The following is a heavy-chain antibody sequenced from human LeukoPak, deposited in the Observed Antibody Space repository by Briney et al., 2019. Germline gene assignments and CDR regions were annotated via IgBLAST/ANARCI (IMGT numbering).Heavy chain of an antibody. Sequence: PGGSLRLSCTASGFTFGDYAMSWVRQAPGKGLEWVGFIRSKAYGGTTEYAASVKGRFTISRDDSKSIAHLQMNSLKTEDTAVYYCTRVQWLDHNWFDPWGQGTLVTVSS. CDR3: TRVQWLDHNWFDP. D-gene: IGHD6-19*01. CDR2: IRSKAYGGTT. CDR1: GFTFGDYA. J-gene: IGHJ5*02. V-gene: IGHV3-49*04.